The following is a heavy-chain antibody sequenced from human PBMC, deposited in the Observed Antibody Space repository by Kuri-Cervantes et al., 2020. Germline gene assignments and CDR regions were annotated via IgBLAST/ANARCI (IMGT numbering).Heavy chain of an antibody. Sequence: GGSLRLSCAASGFTFSSYAMSWVRQAPGKGLEWVSVISGSGGTTYYADSVKGRFTTSRDNSKNTLYLQMNSLRAEDMAVYYCAKAFPFQTYYYYGTFDYWGQGTLVTVSS. CDR2: ISGSGGTT. V-gene: IGHV3-23*01. J-gene: IGHJ4*02. CDR3: AKAFPFQTYYYYGTFDY. CDR1: GFTFSSYA. D-gene: IGHD3-22*01.